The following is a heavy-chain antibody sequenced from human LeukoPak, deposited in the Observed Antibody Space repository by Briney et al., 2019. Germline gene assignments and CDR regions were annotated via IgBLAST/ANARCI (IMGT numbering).Heavy chain of an antibody. CDR1: GYTFTSYA. J-gene: IGHJ4*02. CDR3: ARGLDSSGWYPPGDYFDY. V-gene: IGHV7-4-1*02. Sequence: ASVKVSCKASGYTFTSYAMNWVRQAPGQGLEWMGWINTNTGNPTYAQGFTGRFVFSLDTSVSTAYLQISSLKAEDTAVYYCARGLDSSGWYPPGDYFDYWGQGTLVTVSS. D-gene: IGHD6-19*01. CDR2: INTNTGNP.